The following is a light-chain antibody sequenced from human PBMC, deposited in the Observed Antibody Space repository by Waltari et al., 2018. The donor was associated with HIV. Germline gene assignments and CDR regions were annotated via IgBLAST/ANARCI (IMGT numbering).Light chain of an antibody. CDR3: QQGDRYPFT. CDR1: QGLDPF. J-gene: IGKJ3*01. V-gene: IGKV1-12*01. Sequence: DIQLTQSPSSVSASVGDTVTITCRASQGLDPFLAWYQHKPGMAPKLLIYGISTLESGVPSRFSGSGSGTDFTLTIRSLQPEDFATYCCQQGDRYPFTFGPGTKVDIK. CDR2: GIS.